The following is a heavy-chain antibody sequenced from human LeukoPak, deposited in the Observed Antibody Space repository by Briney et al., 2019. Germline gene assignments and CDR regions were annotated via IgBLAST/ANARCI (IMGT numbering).Heavy chain of an antibody. CDR3: ARRDSSSGIDY. Sequence: SETLSLTCTVSGGSISSSSYYWGWIRQPPGKGLEWIGSIYYSGSTNYNPSLKSRVTISVDTSKNQFSLKLSSVTAADTAVYYCARRDSSSGIDYWGQGTLVTVPS. CDR2: IYYSGST. V-gene: IGHV4-39*07. CDR1: GGSISSSSYY. J-gene: IGHJ4*02. D-gene: IGHD6-6*01.